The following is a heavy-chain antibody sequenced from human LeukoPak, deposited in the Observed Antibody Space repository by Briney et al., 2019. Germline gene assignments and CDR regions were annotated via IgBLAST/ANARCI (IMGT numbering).Heavy chain of an antibody. CDR1: EFTFSSYS. J-gene: IGHJ4*02. D-gene: IGHD6-6*01. V-gene: IGHV3-48*01. CDR2: ITNSGNSK. CDR3: SRGHSFSNIAARSPLDY. Sequence: GGSLRLSCAASEFTFSSYSMNWVRQAPGKGLEWVSYITNSGNSKSYADSVKGRFTISRDNSKNTLYLQMNSLRAEDTAVYYCSRGHSFSNIAARSPLDYWGQGTLVTVSS.